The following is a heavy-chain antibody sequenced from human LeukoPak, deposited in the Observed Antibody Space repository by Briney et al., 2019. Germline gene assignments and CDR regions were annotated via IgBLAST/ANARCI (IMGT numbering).Heavy chain of an antibody. CDR3: ARMVDYYASGSYYIDY. V-gene: IGHV4-4*02. CDR1: SGSISTTNW. J-gene: IGHJ4*02. Sequence: SETLSLTCAVSSGSISTTNWWSWVRQPPGKGLEWIGEIYHSGNTDYNPSLKSRVTISVDKSKNHFSLKVGSVTAADTAVYYCARMVDYYASGSYYIDYWGPGILVTVSS. CDR2: IYHSGNT. D-gene: IGHD3-10*01.